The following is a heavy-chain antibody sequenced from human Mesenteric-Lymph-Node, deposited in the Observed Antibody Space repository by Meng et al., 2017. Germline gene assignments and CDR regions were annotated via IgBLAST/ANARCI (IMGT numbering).Heavy chain of an antibody. CDR3: ARVGQWLPIDY. CDR2: IYHSGST. CDR1: GGCIRHSNW. Sequence: LSLHFAVSGGCIRHSNWWSWCRQPPGKGLEWIGEIYHSGSTNYNPSIKSRVTLSVDKSKNQFSLNLSSVTAADTAVYYCARVGQWLPIDYWGQGTLVTVSS. V-gene: IGHV4-4*02. J-gene: IGHJ4*02. D-gene: IGHD6-19*01.